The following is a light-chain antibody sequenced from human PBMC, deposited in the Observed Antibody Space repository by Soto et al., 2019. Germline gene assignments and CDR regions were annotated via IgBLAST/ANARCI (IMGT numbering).Light chain of an antibody. CDR1: QNIASN. CDR2: GAS. J-gene: IGKJ2*01. V-gene: IGKV3-15*01. CDR3: QQYENWPPMYT. Sequence: ILMTQSPATLSVSPGERVTLSCRASQNIASNLAWYQQKTGQAPRLLMYGASTRATNIPARFSGSGSGTEFTLTISSLQSEDFAVYYCQQYENWPPMYTFGQGTRLEIK.